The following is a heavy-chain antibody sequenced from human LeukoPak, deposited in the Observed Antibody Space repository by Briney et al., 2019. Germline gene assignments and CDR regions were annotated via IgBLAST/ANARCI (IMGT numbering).Heavy chain of an antibody. Sequence: GGSLRLSCAASGFTFSSYAMHWVRQAPGKGLEWVAVISYDGSNKYYADSVKGRFTISRDNSKNTLYLQMNCLRAEDTAVYYCAGGRRLLSSCDYWGQGTLVTVSS. CDR2: ISYDGSNK. J-gene: IGHJ4*02. V-gene: IGHV3-30*04. D-gene: IGHD2-2*01. CDR1: GFTFSSYA. CDR3: AGGRRLLSSCDY.